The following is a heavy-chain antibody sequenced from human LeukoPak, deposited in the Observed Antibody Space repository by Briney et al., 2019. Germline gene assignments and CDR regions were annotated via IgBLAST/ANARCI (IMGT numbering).Heavy chain of an antibody. CDR3: AKDPGDY. V-gene: IGHV3-30*18. CDR1: GFTFSSYG. J-gene: IGHJ4*02. CDR2: ISYDGSNR. Sequence: GGSLRLSCAASGFTFSSYGMHWVRQAPGKGLEWVAVISYDGSNRYYADSVKGRFTISRDNSKNTLYLQMNSLRAEDTAVYYCAKDPGDYWGQGTLVTVSS.